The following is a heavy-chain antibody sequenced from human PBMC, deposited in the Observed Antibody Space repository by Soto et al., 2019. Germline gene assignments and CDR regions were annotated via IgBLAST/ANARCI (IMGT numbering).Heavy chain of an antibody. CDR1: GFTFSNAW. Sequence: EVQLVQSGGVLVQPGGSLRMSCAASGFTFSNAWMNWVRQAPGKGLEWVGRIKTKTEGGTADYAAPVKGRFIISRDDSKNTLYLQMNSLKTEDTAVYYCDTDIWPAAGFDYWGQGTLVIVSS. CDR2: IKTKTEGGTA. D-gene: IGHD3-10*01. CDR3: DTDIWPAAGFDY. V-gene: IGHV3-15*07. J-gene: IGHJ4*02.